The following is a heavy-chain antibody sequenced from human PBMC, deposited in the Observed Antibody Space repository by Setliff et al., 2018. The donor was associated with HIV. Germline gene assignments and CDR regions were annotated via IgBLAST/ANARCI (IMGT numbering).Heavy chain of an antibody. CDR1: GYNFTDYD. V-gene: IGHV1-8*02. Sequence: ASVKVSCKASGYNFTDYDINWVRQATGQGLEWMGWMSPNSGNRGYAQKFQGRVTMTRNTSISTAYMELSSLRSEDTAEYYCARDVEHMMDVWGQGTTVTVSS. CDR3: ARDVEHMMDV. J-gene: IGHJ6*02. CDR2: MSPNSGNR.